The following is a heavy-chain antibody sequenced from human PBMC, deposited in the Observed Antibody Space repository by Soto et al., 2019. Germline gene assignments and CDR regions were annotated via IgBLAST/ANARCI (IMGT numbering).Heavy chain of an antibody. CDR1: GFTFSSYG. J-gene: IGHJ4*02. Sequence: QVQLVESGGGVVQPGRSLRLSCAASGFTFSSYGMHWVRQAPGKGLGWVAVISYDGSNKYYADSVKGRFTISRDNSKNTLYLQMNSLRAEDTAVYYSTRAEVGAYDYWGQGTLVTVSS. CDR3: TRAEVGAYDY. CDR2: ISYDGSNK. V-gene: IGHV3-30*03. D-gene: IGHD1-26*01.